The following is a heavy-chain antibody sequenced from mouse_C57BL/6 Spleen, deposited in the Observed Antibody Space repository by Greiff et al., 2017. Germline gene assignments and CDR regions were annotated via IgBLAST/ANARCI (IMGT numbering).Heavy chain of an antibody. V-gene: IGHV1-61*01. CDR3: ARSLRRTYCLDY. CDR2: IYPSDSAT. Sequence: QVQLQQPGAELVRPGSSVKLSCKASGYTFTSYWMDWVKQRPGQGLEWIGNIYPSDSATHYNQKFKDKATLTVDKSSSTAYMQLSSLTSEASAVEYCARSLRRTYCLDYWGQGTTLTVSS. J-gene: IGHJ2*01. CDR1: GYTFTSYW.